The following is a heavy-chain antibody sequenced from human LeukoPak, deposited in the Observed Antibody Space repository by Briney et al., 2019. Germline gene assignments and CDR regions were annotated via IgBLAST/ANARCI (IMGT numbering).Heavy chain of an antibody. D-gene: IGHD5-18*01. Sequence: PGGSLRLSCAASGFTFSNARMSWVRQAPGKGLEWVGRIKSKTDGGTTDYAAPVKGRFTISRDDSKNTLYLQMNSLKTEDTAVYYCTTGDTAMVPSEYYYYYGMDVWGQGTTVTVSS. V-gene: IGHV3-15*01. CDR1: GFTFSNAR. CDR2: IKSKTDGGTT. CDR3: TTGDTAMVPSEYYYYYGMDV. J-gene: IGHJ6*02.